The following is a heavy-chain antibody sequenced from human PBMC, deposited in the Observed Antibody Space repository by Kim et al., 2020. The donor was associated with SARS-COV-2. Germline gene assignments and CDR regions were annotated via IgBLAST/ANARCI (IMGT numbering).Heavy chain of an antibody. Sequence: SETLSLTCAVYGGSFSGYYWSWIRQPPGKGLEWIGEINHSGSTNYNPSLKRRVTISVDTSKNQFSLKLSSVTAADTAVYYCARGLQTMVRGAMRSWFDPWGQGTLVTVSS. CDR1: GGSFSGYY. CDR3: ARGLQTMVRGAMRSWFDP. D-gene: IGHD3-10*01. CDR2: INHSGST. J-gene: IGHJ5*02. V-gene: IGHV4-34*01.